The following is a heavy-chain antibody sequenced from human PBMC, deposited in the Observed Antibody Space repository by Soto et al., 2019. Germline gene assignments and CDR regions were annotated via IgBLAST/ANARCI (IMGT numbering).Heavy chain of an antibody. V-gene: IGHV3-48*01. Sequence: EVQLVESGGGLVQPGGSLRLSCAASGFTFSSYSMNWVRQAPGKGLEWVSYISSSSSTIYYADSVKGRFTISRDNAKNSLDLQMNSLRAEDTAVYYCARDFSITMVRGVNDYWGQGTLVTVSS. CDR3: ARDFSITMVRGVNDY. J-gene: IGHJ4*02. D-gene: IGHD3-10*01. CDR2: ISSSSSTI. CDR1: GFTFSSYS.